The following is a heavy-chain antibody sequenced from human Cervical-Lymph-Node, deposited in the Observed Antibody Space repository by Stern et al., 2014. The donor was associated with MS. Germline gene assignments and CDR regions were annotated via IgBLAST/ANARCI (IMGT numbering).Heavy chain of an antibody. Sequence: VQLVQSGAEVKTPGSSVKVSCRTSGGTFSTYAISWVRQAPGQGLEWVGGIIPFFGTANYAQKFQGRVTMTADESTSTAYVELSSLRSEDTAIYYCARGDGAFEIWGQGTMVTVSS. CDR1: GGTFSTYA. CDR3: ARGDGAFEI. CDR2: IIPFFGTA. J-gene: IGHJ3*02. D-gene: IGHD1-26*01. V-gene: IGHV1-69*01.